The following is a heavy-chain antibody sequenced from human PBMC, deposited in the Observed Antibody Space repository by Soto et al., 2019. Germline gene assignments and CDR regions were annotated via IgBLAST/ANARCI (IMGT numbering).Heavy chain of an antibody. J-gene: IGHJ5*02. CDR1: GFTFSSYW. V-gene: IGHV3-7*01. CDR3: ARDRLGLLVPAAITPLWFDP. Sequence: GGSLRLSCAASGFTFSSYWMSWVRQAPGKGLEWVANIKQDGSEKYYVDSVKGRFTISRDNAKNSLYLQMNSLRAEDTAVYYCARDRLGLLVPAAITPLWFDPWGQGTLVTVSS. D-gene: IGHD2-2*01. CDR2: IKQDGSEK.